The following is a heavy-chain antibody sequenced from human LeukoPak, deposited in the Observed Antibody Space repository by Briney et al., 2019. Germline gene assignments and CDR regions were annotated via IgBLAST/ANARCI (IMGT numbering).Heavy chain of an antibody. CDR2: ISYDGSNK. V-gene: IGHV3-30-3*01. CDR3: AREATMITFGGVIADGYYFDY. D-gene: IGHD3-16*02. J-gene: IGHJ4*02. CDR1: GFTVSTNY. Sequence: GGSLRLSCAASGFTVSTNYMSWVRQAPGKGLEWVSVISYDGSNKYYADSVKGRFTISRDNSKNTLYLQMNSLRAEDTAVYYCAREATMITFGGVIADGYYFDYWGQGTLVTVSS.